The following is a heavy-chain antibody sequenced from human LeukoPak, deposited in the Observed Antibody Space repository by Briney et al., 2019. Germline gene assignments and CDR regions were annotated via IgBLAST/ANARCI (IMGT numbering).Heavy chain of an antibody. D-gene: IGHD2-2*01. Sequence: SETLSLTCAVYGGSFSGYYWSWIRQPPGKGLEWIGEINHSGSTNYNPSLKSRVTISVDTSKNQFSLKLSSVTAADTAVYHCARGSIVVVPAANWFDPWGQGTLVTVSS. V-gene: IGHV4-34*01. J-gene: IGHJ5*02. CDR1: GGSFSGYY. CDR3: ARGSIVVVPAANWFDP. CDR2: INHSGST.